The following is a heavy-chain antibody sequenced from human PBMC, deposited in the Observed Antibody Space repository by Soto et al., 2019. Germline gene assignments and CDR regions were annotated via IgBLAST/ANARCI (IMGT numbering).Heavy chain of an antibody. D-gene: IGHD5-18*01. CDR2: ISTSSTYI. J-gene: IGHJ3*02. CDR3: ARGQGFSYGSSALDI. Sequence: EVQLVESGGGLVKPGGSVRLSCVASGFTFISYNINWVRQAPGKGLEWVSSISTSSTYIFYTDSVKARFTISRDNAKNSLYLQMNSLRAEDTAVYFCARGQGFSYGSSALDIWGLGTMVTVSS. CDR1: GFTFISYN. V-gene: IGHV3-21*01.